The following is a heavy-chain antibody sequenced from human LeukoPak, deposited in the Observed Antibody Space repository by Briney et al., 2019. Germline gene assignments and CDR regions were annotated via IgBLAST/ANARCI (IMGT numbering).Heavy chain of an antibody. CDR2: IYYSGNT. Sequence: SETLSLTCTVSGGSISSSSYYWSWIRQPPGKGLEWIGYIYYSGNTNYNPSLKSRFTISVDTSKNQFSLRLTSVTAADTAVYYCARLARVAAAGSYSYHSLDVWGQGTTVTVSS. D-gene: IGHD6-13*01. J-gene: IGHJ6*02. CDR3: ARLARVAAAGSYSYHSLDV. V-gene: IGHV4-61*05. CDR1: GGSISSSSYY.